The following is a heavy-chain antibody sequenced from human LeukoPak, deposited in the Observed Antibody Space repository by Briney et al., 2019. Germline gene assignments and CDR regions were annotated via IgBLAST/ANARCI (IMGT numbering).Heavy chain of an antibody. V-gene: IGHV1-69*13. J-gene: IGHJ6*04. Sequence: ASVKFSCKASGGTFSSYAISWVRQAPGQGLEWMGGIIPIFGTANYAQKFQGRVTITADESTSTAYMELSSLRSEDTAVYYCARGYDFWSGSDVWGKGTTVTVSS. CDR1: GGTFSSYA. CDR2: IIPIFGTA. D-gene: IGHD3/OR15-3a*01. CDR3: ARGYDFWSGSDV.